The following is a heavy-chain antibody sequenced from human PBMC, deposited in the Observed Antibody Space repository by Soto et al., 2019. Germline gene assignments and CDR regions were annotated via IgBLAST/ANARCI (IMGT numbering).Heavy chain of an antibody. CDR1: GGSSSSYY. V-gene: IGHV4-59*01. CDR3: ARGWFGELLFSDDAFDI. D-gene: IGHD3-10*01. CDR2: IYYSGST. J-gene: IGHJ3*02. Sequence: ETLSLSCTVSGGSSSSYYWSWIRQPPGKGLEWIGYIYYSGSTNYNPSLKSRVTISVDTSKNQFSLKLSSVTAADTAVYYCARGWFGELLFSDDAFDIWGQGTMVTVSS.